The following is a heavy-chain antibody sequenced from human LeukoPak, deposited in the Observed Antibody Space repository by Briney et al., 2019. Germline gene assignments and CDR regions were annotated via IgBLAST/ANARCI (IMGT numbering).Heavy chain of an antibody. V-gene: IGHV4-38-2*02. D-gene: IGHD3-16*01. J-gene: IGHJ4*02. Sequence: SSETLSLTCTVSGYSISSGYYWGWIRQPPGKGLEWIGSIYHSGSTYYNPSLKSRVTISVDTSKNQFSLKLSSVTAADTAVYYCARSPYDYVWGSCDYWGQGTLVTVSS. CDR1: GYSISSGYY. CDR3: ARSPYDYVWGSCDY. CDR2: IYHSGST.